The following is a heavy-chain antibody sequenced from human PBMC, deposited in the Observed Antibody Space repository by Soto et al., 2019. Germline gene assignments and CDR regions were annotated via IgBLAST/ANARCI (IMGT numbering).Heavy chain of an antibody. CDR2: IWYDGSKE. V-gene: IGHV3-33*06. CDR1: GFTLSGYA. J-gene: IGHJ4*02. Sequence: GGSLRLSCAASGFTLSGYAMHWVRQAPGKGPEWVATIWYDGSKEYYADSVKGRFTISRDLSKNTLYLQMDSPRAEDTAVYYCAKDLIDDYWGQGTLVTVSS. CDR3: AKDLIDDY.